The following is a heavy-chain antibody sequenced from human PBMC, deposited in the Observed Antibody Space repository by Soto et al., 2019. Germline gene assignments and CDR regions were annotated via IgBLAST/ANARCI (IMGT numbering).Heavy chain of an antibody. CDR3: ATEQLERRLGFDY. CDR2: LNDNGGDT. Sequence: EVQVLESGGGLVQPGGSLRLSCAASGFTFSNYAMSWVRQAPGKGLEWVSGLNDNGGDTYYAASVKGRFTISRDNSKNTLYLIMISLRAADTAVYYCATEQLERRLGFDYWGQGTLVTVSS. D-gene: IGHD1-1*01. J-gene: IGHJ4*02. CDR1: GFTFSNYA. V-gene: IGHV3-23*01.